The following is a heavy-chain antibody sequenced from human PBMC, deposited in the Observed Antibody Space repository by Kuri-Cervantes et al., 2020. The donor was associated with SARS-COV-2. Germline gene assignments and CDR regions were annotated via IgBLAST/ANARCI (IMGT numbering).Heavy chain of an antibody. D-gene: IGHD1-7*01. CDR3: ARQSPLELELSGDYYHYHMDV. J-gene: IGHJ6*02. CDR1: GGSISSSSYY. Sequence: GSLRLSCTVSGGSISSSSYYWGWIRQPPGKGLEWIGSIYYSGSTYYNPSLKSRVTISVDTSKNQFSLKLSSVTAADTAVYYCARQSPLELELSGDYYHYHMDVWGQGTTVTFSS. V-gene: IGHV4-39*01. CDR2: IYYSGST.